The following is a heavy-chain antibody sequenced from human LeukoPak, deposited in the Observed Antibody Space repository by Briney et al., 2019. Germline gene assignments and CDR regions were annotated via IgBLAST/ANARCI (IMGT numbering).Heavy chain of an antibody. CDR2: ISYDGSNK. V-gene: IGHV3-30*18. CDR1: GFTLSSYG. Sequence: GGSLRLSCAASGFTLSSYGMHWVRQAPGKGLEWVAVISYDGSNKYYADSVKGRFTISRNNSKNTLYLQMNSLRAEDTAVYYCAKDPDGYKPLAWGQGTLVTVSS. CDR3: AKDPDGYKPLA. D-gene: IGHD5-24*01. J-gene: IGHJ5*02.